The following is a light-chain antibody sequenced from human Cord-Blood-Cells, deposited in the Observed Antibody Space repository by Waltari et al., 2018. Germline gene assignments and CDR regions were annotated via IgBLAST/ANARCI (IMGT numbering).Light chain of an antibody. Sequence: QSALTQPRSVSGSPGQSVTISCSGTSRDVGGYNYASWYQQHPGKAPKLMIYDVSKRPSGVPDRFSGSKSGNTASLTISGLQAEDEADYYCCSYAGSYTWVFGGGTKLTVL. CDR1: SRDVGGYNY. CDR3: CSYAGSYTWV. J-gene: IGLJ3*02. V-gene: IGLV2-11*01. CDR2: DVS.